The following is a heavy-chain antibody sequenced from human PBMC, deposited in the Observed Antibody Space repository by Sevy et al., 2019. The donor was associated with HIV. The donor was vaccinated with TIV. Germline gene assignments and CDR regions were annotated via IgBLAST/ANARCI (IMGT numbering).Heavy chain of an antibody. D-gene: IGHD3-10*01. CDR2: ITSKTDGGTT. CDR3: TTGPTMVRGVKGY. CDR1: GFTFSNAW. V-gene: IGHV3-15*01. Sequence: GGSLRLSCAASGFTFSNAWMSWVRQAPGKGLEWVGRITSKTDGGTTDYAAPVKGRFTISRDDSKNTLYLQMNSLKTEDTAVYYCTTGPTMVRGVKGYWGQGTLVTVSS. J-gene: IGHJ4*02.